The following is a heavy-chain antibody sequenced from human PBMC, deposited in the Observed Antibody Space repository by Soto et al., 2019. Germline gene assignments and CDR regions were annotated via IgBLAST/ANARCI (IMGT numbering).Heavy chain of an antibody. CDR1: GFTFSSFA. D-gene: IGHD6-13*01. CDR2: ISSSGETT. Sequence: VHLLESGGGLVQPGGYLRLSCAASGFTFSSFAMTWVRQAPGEGLEWVSSISSSGETTYYSDSVKGRFTISRDISKNMVYLQMTSLRAEDTAVYLCVQDWTGNSCPCMVVWGQGTTVTVSS. J-gene: IGHJ6*02. CDR3: VQDWTGNSCPCMVV. V-gene: IGHV3-23*01.